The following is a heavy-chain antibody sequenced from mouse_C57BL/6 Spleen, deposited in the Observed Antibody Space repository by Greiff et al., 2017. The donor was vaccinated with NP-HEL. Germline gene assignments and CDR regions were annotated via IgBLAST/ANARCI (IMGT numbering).Heavy chain of an antibody. CDR1: GYAFSSSW. CDR3: ARGPTIVTTRFAY. Sequence: LEESGPELVKPGASVKISCKASGYAFSSSWMNWVKQRPGKGLEWIGRIYPGDGDTNYNGKFKGKATLTADKSSSTAYMQLSSLTSEDSAVYFCARGPTIVTTRFAYWGQGTLVTVSA. V-gene: IGHV1-82*01. D-gene: IGHD2-5*01. CDR2: IYPGDGDT. J-gene: IGHJ3*01.